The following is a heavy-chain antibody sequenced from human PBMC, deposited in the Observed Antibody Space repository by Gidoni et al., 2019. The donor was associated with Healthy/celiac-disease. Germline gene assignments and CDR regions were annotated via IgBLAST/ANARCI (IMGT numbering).Heavy chain of an antibody. CDR3: ARYYDSSGYYWDDAFDI. V-gene: IGHV1-69*06. CDR1: GVTFSSYA. Sequence: QVQLVPSGAEVKKPGSSVTVSCKASGVTFSSYAISWVRQAPGQGLEWMGGIIPIFGTANYAQKFQGRVTITAEKSTSTAYMELSSLRSEDTAVYYCARYYDSSGYYWDDAFDIWGQGTMVTVSS. CDR2: IIPIFGTA. D-gene: IGHD3-22*01. J-gene: IGHJ3*02.